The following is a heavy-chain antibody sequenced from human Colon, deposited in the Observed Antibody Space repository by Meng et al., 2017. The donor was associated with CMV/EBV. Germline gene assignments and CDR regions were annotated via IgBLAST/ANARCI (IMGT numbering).Heavy chain of an antibody. D-gene: IGHD1-26*01. Sequence: SCAASGLVFSDYWIHWVRQTPGKGLVWVSRINRDGSPTNYADSVKGRFTVSRDNAKDTLYLQMNSLRAEDTAVYYCARAAPSGSYDFWGQGTLVTVSS. CDR3: ARAAPSGSYDF. CDR1: GLVFSDYW. CDR2: INRDGSPT. V-gene: IGHV3-74*01. J-gene: IGHJ4*02.